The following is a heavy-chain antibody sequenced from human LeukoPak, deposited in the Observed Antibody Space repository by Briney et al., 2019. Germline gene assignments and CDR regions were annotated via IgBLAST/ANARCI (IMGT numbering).Heavy chain of an antibody. CDR2: IYSGGST. J-gene: IGHJ4*02. V-gene: IGHV3-66*01. Sequence: GGSLRLSCAASGFTVSSNYMSWVRQAPGKGLEWVSVIYSGGSTYYADSVKGRFTVSRDNSKNTLYLQMNSLRAEDTAVYYCARESVVVTAIISWGQGTLVTVSS. CDR1: GFTVSSNY. CDR3: ARESVVVTAIIS. D-gene: IGHD2-21*02.